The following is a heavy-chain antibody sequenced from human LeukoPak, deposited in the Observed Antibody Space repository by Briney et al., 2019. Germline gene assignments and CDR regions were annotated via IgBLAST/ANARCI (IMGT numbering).Heavy chain of an antibody. Sequence: PSETLSLTCTVSGGSISSYYWSWIRQPAGKGLEWLGRIYTSGSTNYNPSLKSRVTMSVDTSKNQFSLKLSSVTAADTAVYYCAREAYDFWSGFYFNWFDPWGQGTQVTVSS. D-gene: IGHD3-3*01. V-gene: IGHV4-4*07. J-gene: IGHJ5*02. CDR3: AREAYDFWSGFYFNWFDP. CDR1: GGSISSYY. CDR2: IYTSGST.